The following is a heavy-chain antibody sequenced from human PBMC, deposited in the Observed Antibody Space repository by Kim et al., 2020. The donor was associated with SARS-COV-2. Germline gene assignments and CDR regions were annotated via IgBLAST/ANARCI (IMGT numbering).Heavy chain of an antibody. CDR2: INPNSGGT. CDR3: ARDVCPIGRTSCYGPDY. CDR1: GYTFTGYY. V-gene: IGHV1-2*06. J-gene: IGHJ4*02. Sequence: ASVKVSCKASGYTFTGYYIHWVRQVPGQGPEWMGRINPNSGGTKYAQNFQGRVTLTRDTSISTAYMEVSNLRSDDTAVYYCARDVCPIGRTSCYGPDYWGQGTLVTVSS. D-gene: IGHD2-2*01.